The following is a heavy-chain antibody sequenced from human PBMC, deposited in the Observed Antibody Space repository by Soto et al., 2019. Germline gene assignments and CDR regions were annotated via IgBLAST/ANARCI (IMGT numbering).Heavy chain of an antibody. V-gene: IGHV3-53*01. CDR2: IHSGGDT. Sequence: HPGGSLRLSCAASGFAVSSNYMTWVRQAPGKGLEWVSVIHSGGDTNYADSVRGRFTISRDNAKNTLYLQMNSLRADDIAVYYCARQALHYYYGMDVWGQGTTVTVSS. CDR1: GFAVSSNY. J-gene: IGHJ6*02. CDR3: ARQALHYYYGMDV.